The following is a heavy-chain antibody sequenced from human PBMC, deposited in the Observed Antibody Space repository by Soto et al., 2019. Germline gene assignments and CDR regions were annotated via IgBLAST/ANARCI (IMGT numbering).Heavy chain of an antibody. D-gene: IGHD3-16*01. Sequence: SLRLSCAASGFTFSSYSMKWVRQAPGKGLEWVSSISSSSSYIYYADSVKGRFTISRDNAKNTLYLQMNSLRAEDTALYYCARSKATFGKNWFDPWGQGTLVTVSS. CDR2: ISSSSSYI. J-gene: IGHJ5*02. CDR3: ARSKATFGKNWFDP. V-gene: IGHV3-21*01. CDR1: GFTFSSYS.